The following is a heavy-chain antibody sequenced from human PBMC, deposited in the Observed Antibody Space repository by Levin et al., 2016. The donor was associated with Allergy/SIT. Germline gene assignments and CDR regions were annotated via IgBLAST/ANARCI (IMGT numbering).Heavy chain of an antibody. V-gene: IGHV4-39*01. D-gene: IGHD3-3*01. Sequence: WIRQPPGKGLEWIGSIYYSGSTYYNPSLKSRVTISVDTSKNQFSLKLSSVTAADTAVYYCARLELSDRYDFWSGYTLYYYYYGMDVWGQGTTVTVSS. CDR3: ARLELSDRYDFWSGYTLYYYYYGMDV. CDR2: IYYSGST. J-gene: IGHJ6*02.